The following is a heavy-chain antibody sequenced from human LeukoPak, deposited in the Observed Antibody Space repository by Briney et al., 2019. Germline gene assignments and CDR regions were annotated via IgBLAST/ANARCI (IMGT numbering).Heavy chain of an antibody. J-gene: IGHJ4*02. CDR3: ARETAAAGKGLDY. CDR2: ISSSSSYI. CDR1: GFTFSSYS. D-gene: IGHD6-13*01. V-gene: IGHV3-21*01. Sequence: GGSLRLSCAASGFTFSSYSMNWVRQAPGKGLEWVSSISSSSSYIYYADSMKGRFTISRDNAKNSLYLQMNSLRAEDTAVYYCARETAAAGKGLDYWGQGTLVTVSS.